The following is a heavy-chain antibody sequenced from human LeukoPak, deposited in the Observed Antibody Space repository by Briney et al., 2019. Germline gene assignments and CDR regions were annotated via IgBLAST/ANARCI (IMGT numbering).Heavy chain of an antibody. CDR3: ARDYYSYSRGSWAFDI. CDR2: ISYDGSNK. Sequence: GRSLRLSCAATGFTFSSYGMHWVRQAPGKGLEWVAVISYDGSNKYYADSVKGRFTISRDTAKNSLYLQMNSLRAEDTAVYYCARDYYSYSRGSWAFDIWGQGTMVTVSS. J-gene: IGHJ3*02. V-gene: IGHV3-30*03. D-gene: IGHD3-22*01. CDR1: GFTFSSYG.